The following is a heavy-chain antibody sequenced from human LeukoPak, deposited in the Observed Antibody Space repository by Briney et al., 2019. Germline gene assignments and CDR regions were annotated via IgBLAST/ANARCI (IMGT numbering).Heavy chain of an antibody. CDR3: AKDQTGSPDY. D-gene: IGHD6-13*01. Sequence: PGGSLRLSCAASGFTFSSYCMRWVRQAPGKGLEWVAVISYEGSNKYYAYSVKGRFAISRDNSKNTLYLQMNSLRAEDTAVYYCAKDQTGSPDYWGQGTLVTVSS. V-gene: IGHV3-30*18. CDR1: GFTFSSYC. J-gene: IGHJ4*02. CDR2: ISYEGSNK.